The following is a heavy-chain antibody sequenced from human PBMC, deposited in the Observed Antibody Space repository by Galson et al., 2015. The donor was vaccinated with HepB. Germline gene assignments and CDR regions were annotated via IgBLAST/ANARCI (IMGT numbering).Heavy chain of an antibody. V-gene: IGHV1-18*01. CDR1: GYTFTTYG. CDR2: MSAYNGNT. CDR3: ARAPTIVVAGMNYYYAMDV. Sequence: SVKVSCKASGYTFTTYGITWVRQAPGQGLEWMGWMSAYNGNTNYAQKVQGRVTMTTDISTSTAYMELRSLRSDDTAVYYCARAPTIVVAGMNYYYAMDVWGQGTTVTVSS. J-gene: IGHJ6*02. D-gene: IGHD6-19*01.